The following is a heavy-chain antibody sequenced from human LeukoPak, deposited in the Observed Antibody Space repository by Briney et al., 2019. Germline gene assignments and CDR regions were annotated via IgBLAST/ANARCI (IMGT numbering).Heavy chain of an antibody. J-gene: IGHJ4*02. CDR1: GDYINNGGHY. CDR2: ISHRGST. D-gene: IGHD1-26*01. CDR3: ARSEDSGSYFSFDY. V-gene: IGHV4-30-2*01. Sequence: PSQTLSLTCSVSGDYINNGGHYWSWIRQPPGKTLEYIGYISHRGSTYYNPSLKSRLTITVDGSRNQFSLKLRSVTAADTAVYYCARSEDSGSYFSFDYWGQGTLVAVSS.